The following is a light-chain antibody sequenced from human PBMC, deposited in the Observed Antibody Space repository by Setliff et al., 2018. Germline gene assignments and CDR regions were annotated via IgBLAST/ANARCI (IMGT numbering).Light chain of an antibody. V-gene: IGLV1-40*01. Sequence: QSVLTQPPSVSGAPGQRVTLSCAGNSSNIGAGQDVHWYQHLPGTAPKLLISVNINRPSGVPDRFFGSRSATSASPVITALQPEDEGDYYCQSYDIRLSASVFGGGTKVTVL. J-gene: IGLJ2*01. CDR3: QSYDIRLSASV. CDR2: VNI. CDR1: SSNIGAGQD.